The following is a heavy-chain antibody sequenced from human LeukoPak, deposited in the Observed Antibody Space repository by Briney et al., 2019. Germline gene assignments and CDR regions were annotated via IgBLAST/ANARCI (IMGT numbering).Heavy chain of an antibody. V-gene: IGHV3-23*01. J-gene: IGHJ4*02. CDR3: ARDPSTWNGYSDY. CDR2: ISGSGGST. D-gene: IGHD3-3*01. CDR1: GFTFSSYG. Sequence: AGGSLRLSCAASGFTFSSYGMSWVRQAPGKGLEWVSAISGSGGSTYYADSVKGRFTISRDNAKNSVYLQMDSLRAEDTAVYYCARDPSTWNGYSDYWGQGTLVTVSS.